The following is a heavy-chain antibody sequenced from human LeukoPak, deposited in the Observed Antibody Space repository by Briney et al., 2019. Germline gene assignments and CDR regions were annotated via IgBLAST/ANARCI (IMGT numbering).Heavy chain of an antibody. Sequence: ASVKVSCKASGYTFTSYYMHWVRQAPGQGLEWMGMINPSGGSTSYAQKFQGRVTMTRDTSTSTVYMELSSLRSEDTAVHYCARERADYGGNSENFQHWGQGTLVTVSS. V-gene: IGHV1-46*01. D-gene: IGHD4-23*01. CDR2: INPSGGST. J-gene: IGHJ1*01. CDR3: ARERADYGGNSENFQH. CDR1: GYTFTSYY.